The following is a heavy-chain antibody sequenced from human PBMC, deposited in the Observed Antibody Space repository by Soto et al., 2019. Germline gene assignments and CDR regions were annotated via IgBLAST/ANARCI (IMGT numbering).Heavy chain of an antibody. V-gene: IGHV3-33*01. CDR1: GFTFRSYG. CDR2: IWFDGSNK. J-gene: IGHJ6*02. CDR3: ARDPPFWSEFDTWGMDV. Sequence: QVQLLESGGGVVQPGRSLRLSCAASGFTFRSYGMHWVRQAPGKGLEWVAVIWFDGSNKYYADSVQGRFTISRDNSKNTLYLHMNSLRAEDTAVYYCARDPPFWSEFDTWGMDVWGQGTTVTVSS. D-gene: IGHD3-3*01.